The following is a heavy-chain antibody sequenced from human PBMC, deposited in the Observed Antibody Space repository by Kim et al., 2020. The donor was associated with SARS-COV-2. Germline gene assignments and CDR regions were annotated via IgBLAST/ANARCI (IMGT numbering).Heavy chain of an antibody. CDR2: IWYDGSNK. J-gene: IGHJ6*04. Sequence: GGSLRLSCAASGFTFSSYGMHWVRQAPGKGLEWVAVIWYDGSNKYYADSVKGRFTISRDNSKNTLYLQMNSLRAEDTAVYYCAKGPPGYCSSTSCYASRNYYYCGMDVWGEGTTVTVSS. CDR1: GFTFSSYG. V-gene: IGHV3-33*06. D-gene: IGHD2-2*01. CDR3: AKGPPGYCSSTSCYASRNYYYCGMDV.